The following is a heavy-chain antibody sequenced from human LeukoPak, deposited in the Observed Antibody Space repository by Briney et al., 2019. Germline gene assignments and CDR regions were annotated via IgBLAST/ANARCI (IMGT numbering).Heavy chain of an antibody. CDR1: GYTFTGYY. Sequence: ASVRVSCKASGYTFTGYYMHWVRQAPGQGLEWMGWINPNSGGTNYAQKFQGRVTMTRDTSTSTAYMELRSLRSDDTAVYYCATNDEGYYYDSSGEDAFDIWGQGTMVTVSS. CDR2: INPNSGGT. V-gene: IGHV1-2*02. J-gene: IGHJ3*02. D-gene: IGHD3-22*01. CDR3: ATNDEGYYYDSSGEDAFDI.